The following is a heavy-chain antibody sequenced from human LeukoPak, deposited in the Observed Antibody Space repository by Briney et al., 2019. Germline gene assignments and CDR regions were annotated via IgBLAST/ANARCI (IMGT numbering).Heavy chain of an antibody. Sequence: TSETLSLTCTVSGGSISSYYWSWIRQPAGKGLEWIGRIYSSGGTNYSPSLKSRVTMSVDTSKNQFSLKLSSVTAADTAVYYCARHGVAGTPPVTYYYYGMDVWGQGTTVTVSS. CDR1: GGSISSYY. V-gene: IGHV4-4*07. CDR3: ARHGVAGTPPVTYYYYGMDV. CDR2: IYSSGGT. J-gene: IGHJ6*02. D-gene: IGHD6-19*01.